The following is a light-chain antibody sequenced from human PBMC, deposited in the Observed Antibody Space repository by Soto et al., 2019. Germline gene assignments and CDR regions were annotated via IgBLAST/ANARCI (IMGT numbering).Light chain of an antibody. CDR2: WAS. CDR1: QSLLYTSNNKNY. J-gene: IGKJ3*01. CDR3: QQYYTTPFT. V-gene: IGKV4-1*01. Sequence: DFVMTQSPDSLAVSLGERATINCKSSQSLLYTSNNKNYLAWYQQKPGRPPKLLIYWASTRESGVPDRFSGSGSGTDFTLTISSLQAEDGAVYYCQQYYTTPFTFGPGTKVDV.